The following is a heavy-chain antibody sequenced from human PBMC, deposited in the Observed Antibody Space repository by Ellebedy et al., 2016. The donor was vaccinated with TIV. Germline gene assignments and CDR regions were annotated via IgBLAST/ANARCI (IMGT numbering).Heavy chain of an antibody. V-gene: IGHV4-39*01. Sequence: MPGGSLRLSCTASGFTFSSYSMTWVRQAPGKGLEWIGSIYFSGSTYYNPSLKSRVTTSVDTSKNQFSLKLSSVTAADTAVYYCARHASYYDSSGYSGYYFDYWGQGTLVTVSS. CDR2: IYFSGST. CDR3: ARHASYYDSSGYSGYYFDY. D-gene: IGHD3-22*01. J-gene: IGHJ4*02. CDR1: GFTFSSYS.